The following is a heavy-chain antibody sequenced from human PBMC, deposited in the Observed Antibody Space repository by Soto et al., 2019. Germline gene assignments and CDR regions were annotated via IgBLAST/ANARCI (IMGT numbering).Heavy chain of an antibody. CDR2: ISYDGSTR. Sequence: QVQLVESGGGVVQPGRSQRLSCAASGCTFSTNAMHWVRQAPGKGLEWVAVISYDGSTRYYADSMKGRFTISRDNSKNTLYLQMNNLRAEDTAVYYCAKQFSGWSYYFDYWGQGTLVTVSS. V-gene: IGHV3-30-3*02. CDR1: GCTFSTNA. J-gene: IGHJ4*02. D-gene: IGHD6-19*01. CDR3: AKQFSGWSYYFDY.